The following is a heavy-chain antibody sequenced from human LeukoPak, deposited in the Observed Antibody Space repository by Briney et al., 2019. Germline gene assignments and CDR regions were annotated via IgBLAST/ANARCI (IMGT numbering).Heavy chain of an antibody. CDR1: GYTFTSHY. Sequence: ASVKVSCKASGYTFTSHYIHWVRQAPGQGLEWMGIINPSGGSTSYAQMFQGRVTITRDTSTITVYMELSSLRSEDTAVYYCARDRGGNPYWFDPWGQGTLVTVSS. CDR3: ARDRGGNPYWFDP. J-gene: IGHJ5*02. V-gene: IGHV1-46*01. CDR2: INPSGGST. D-gene: IGHD4-23*01.